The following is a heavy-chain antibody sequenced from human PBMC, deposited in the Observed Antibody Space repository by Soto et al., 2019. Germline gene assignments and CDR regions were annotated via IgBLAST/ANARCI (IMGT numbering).Heavy chain of an antibody. J-gene: IGHJ6*01. CDR1: GGTLSSYA. Sequence: QVQLVQSGAEVKKPGSSVKVSCKASGGTLSSYAISWVRQAPGQGLEWMGGTIPIFGTANYAQKFQGRVTITADESTRTADMELSSLGSEDTSVYYCARGHSSSGHYCYVMDVWGQGTTGTVSS. V-gene: IGHV1-69*01. CDR3: ARGHSSSGHYCYVMDV. CDR2: TIPIFGTA. D-gene: IGHD2-2*01.